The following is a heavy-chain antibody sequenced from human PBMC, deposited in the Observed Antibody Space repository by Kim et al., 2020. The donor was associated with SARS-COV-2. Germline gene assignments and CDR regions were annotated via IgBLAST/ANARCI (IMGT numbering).Heavy chain of an antibody. D-gene: IGHD6-13*01. V-gene: IGHV3-23*01. CDR3: ARGAYSTKRFDP. CDR2: T. Sequence: THCSTPVQGRFTASRDDSKSTLYLQMNSLRAEDTAVYYCARGAYSTKRFDPWGQGTLVTVSS. J-gene: IGHJ5*02.